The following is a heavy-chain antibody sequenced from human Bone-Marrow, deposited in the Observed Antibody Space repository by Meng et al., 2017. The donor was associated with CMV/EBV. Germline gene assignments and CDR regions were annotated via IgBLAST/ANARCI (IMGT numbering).Heavy chain of an antibody. Sequence: GESLKISCVASGFTFSTYGLHWVRQAPGKGLEWVAVIWHDGSNKYYADSVKGRFTISRDNSKNTLYLQMNSLRAEDTAVYYCARVGAGADYWGQGTLVTVSS. CDR3: ARVGAGADY. CDR1: GFTFSTYG. J-gene: IGHJ4*02. V-gene: IGHV3-33*01. D-gene: IGHD3-16*01. CDR2: IWHDGSNK.